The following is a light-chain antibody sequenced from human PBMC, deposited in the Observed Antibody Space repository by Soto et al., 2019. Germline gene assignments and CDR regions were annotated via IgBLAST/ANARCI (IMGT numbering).Light chain of an antibody. Sequence: EIVMTQSPATLSVSPGERATLSCSASQSVSSYLAWYQQKPGQAPRLLIYDASNRATGIPARFSGSVSGTDFTLTIHSLEPEDFAVYYGQQRSNWPSITFCQGTRLEIK. CDR1: QSVSSY. J-gene: IGKJ5*01. V-gene: IGKV3-11*01. CDR2: DAS. CDR3: QQRSNWPSIT.